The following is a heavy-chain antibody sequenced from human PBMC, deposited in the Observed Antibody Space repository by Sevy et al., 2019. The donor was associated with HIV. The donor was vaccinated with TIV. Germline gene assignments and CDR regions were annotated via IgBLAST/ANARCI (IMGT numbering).Heavy chain of an antibody. J-gene: IGHJ5*02. V-gene: IGHV1-2*06. CDR3: AGQVSGWYNWFDP. CDR2: INPHSRDT. D-gene: IGHD6-19*01. CDR1: GSTFSGYY. Sequence: ATVKVSCTTSGSTFSGYYIQWVRQAPGQGPEWMGRINPHSRDTKYAQKFQGRVTMTRDTSIKTAYMELTRLTSDDTAMYYCAGQVSGWYNWFDPWGQGTLVTVSS.